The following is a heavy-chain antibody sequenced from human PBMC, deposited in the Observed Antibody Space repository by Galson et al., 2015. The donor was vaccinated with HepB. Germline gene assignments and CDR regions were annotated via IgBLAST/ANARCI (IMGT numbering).Heavy chain of an antibody. CDR2: MNPNSGNT. CDR3: ARGSYYYDSSGYPIPLAY. CDR1: GYTFTSYD. V-gene: IGHV1-8*01. D-gene: IGHD3-22*01. Sequence: SVKVSCKASGYTFTSYDINWVRQATGQGLEWMGWMNPNSGNTGYAQKFQDRVTMTRNTSISTAYMELSSLRSEDTAVYYCARGSYYYDSSGYPIPLAYWGQGTLVTVSS. J-gene: IGHJ4*02.